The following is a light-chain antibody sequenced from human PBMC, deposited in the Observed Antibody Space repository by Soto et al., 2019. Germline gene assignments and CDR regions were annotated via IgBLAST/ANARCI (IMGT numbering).Light chain of an antibody. V-gene: IGKV1-5*03. CDR1: QSVNIW. J-gene: IGKJ1*01. CDR2: EAS. CDR3: QQYNNLWT. Sequence: DIQMTQFPSALSASVGDRVTITCRASQSVNIWLAWYQQKPGKAPKLLISEASTVETGVPARFSGSGSGTQFILTISSLQPDDLATYYCQQYNNLWTFGQGTKVQIK.